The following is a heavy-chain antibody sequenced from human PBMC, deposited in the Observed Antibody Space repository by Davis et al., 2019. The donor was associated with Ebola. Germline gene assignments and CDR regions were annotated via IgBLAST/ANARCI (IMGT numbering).Heavy chain of an antibody. CDR3: AKLNTVTTWPVVGY. D-gene: IGHD4-11*01. CDR1: GFTFSSYA. J-gene: IGHJ4*02. CDR2: ISGSGGST. Sequence: PGRSLKISCAASGFTFSSYAMSWVRQAPGKGLEWVSAISGSGGSTYYADSVKGRFTISRDNSKNTLYLQMNSLRAEDTAVYYCAKLNTVTTWPVVGYWGQGTLVTVSS. V-gene: IGHV3-23*01.